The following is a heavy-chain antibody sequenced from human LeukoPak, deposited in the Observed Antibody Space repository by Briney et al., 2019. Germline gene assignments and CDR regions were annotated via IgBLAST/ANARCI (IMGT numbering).Heavy chain of an antibody. Sequence: ASVKVSCKASGYTFISYGITWVRQAPGQGLEWLGWISAYNGNIDYAQKLQGRVTLTTDTSTSTAYMEVRSLRSEDTAVYYCARDPAYYYDSSGYYLGWFDPWGQGTLVTVSS. J-gene: IGHJ5*02. CDR1: GYTFISYG. D-gene: IGHD3-22*01. CDR3: ARDPAYYYDSSGYYLGWFDP. V-gene: IGHV1-18*01. CDR2: ISAYNGNI.